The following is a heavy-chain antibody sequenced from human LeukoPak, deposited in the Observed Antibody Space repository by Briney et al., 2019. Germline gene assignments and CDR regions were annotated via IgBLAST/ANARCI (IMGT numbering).Heavy chain of an antibody. V-gene: IGHV3-30*19. CDR3: ARDWGQRGVGATLAN. Sequence: PGGSLRLSCAASGFTFSSHAMVWVRQAPGKGVEWGSFISHDGRESFHTESVKGGVTISRENFKNTVDLQVSGLKEEDTAVYYCARDWGQRGVGATLANWGQGTLVIVSS. J-gene: IGHJ4*02. D-gene: IGHD1-26*01. CDR1: GFTFSSHA. CDR2: ISHDGRES.